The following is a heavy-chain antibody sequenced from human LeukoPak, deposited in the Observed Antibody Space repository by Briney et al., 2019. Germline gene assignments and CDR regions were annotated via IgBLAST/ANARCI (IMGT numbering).Heavy chain of an antibody. V-gene: IGHV3-21*01. CDR2: ISSSSSYI. CDR3: ARFSDYDSSGYYFDY. J-gene: IGHJ4*02. Sequence: GGSLRLSCAASGFTFSSYSMNWVRQAPGKGLEWVSSISSSSSYIYYADLVKGRFTISRDNAKDSLYLQMNSLRAEDTAVYYCARFSDYDSSGYYFDYWGQGTLVTVSS. D-gene: IGHD3-22*01. CDR1: GFTFSSYS.